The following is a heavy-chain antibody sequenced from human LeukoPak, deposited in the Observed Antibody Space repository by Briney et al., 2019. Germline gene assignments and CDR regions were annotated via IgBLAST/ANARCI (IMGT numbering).Heavy chain of an antibody. CDR3: ARLSCGGASCPTLPYNYFDP. CDR2: VYYDGVT. J-gene: IGHJ5*02. CDR1: GGSIRGRGFF. D-gene: IGHD2-21*01. V-gene: IGHV4-39*01. Sequence: SETLSLTCTVSGGSIRGRGFFWGWIRHPPGKGPGWIGSVYYDGVTYYNTSLKSRVTISVDKSKNHFSLNLRSVTAADTAVYFCARLSCGGASCPTLPYNYFDPWGQGILVIVSS.